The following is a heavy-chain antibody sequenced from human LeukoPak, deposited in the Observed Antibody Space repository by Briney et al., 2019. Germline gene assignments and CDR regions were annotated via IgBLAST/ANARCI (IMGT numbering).Heavy chain of an antibody. V-gene: IGHV3-30-3*01. CDR1: GFTFSSYA. D-gene: IGHD1-1*01. Sequence: PGGSLRLSCAASGFTFSSYAMHWVRQAPGKGLEWVAVISYDGSNKYYADSVKGRFTISRDNSKNTLYLQMNSLRAEDTAVYYCARPTGSHYYYYYMDVWGKGTTVTVSS. CDR2: ISYDGSNK. J-gene: IGHJ6*03. CDR3: ARPTGSHYYYYYMDV.